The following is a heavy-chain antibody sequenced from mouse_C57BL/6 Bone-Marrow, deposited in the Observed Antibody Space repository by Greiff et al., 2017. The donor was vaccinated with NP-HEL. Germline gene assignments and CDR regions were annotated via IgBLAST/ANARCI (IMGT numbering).Heavy chain of an antibody. CDR1: YTFSRRVH. Sequence: QVQLQQSGPELARPWASVKISCQAFYTFSRRVHFAIRDTNYWMQWVKQRPGTGLEWSGAIYPGNGDTSYNQKFKGKATSTADTSSTTAYMQLSSLTSEDSAVYYCAWRGGYPSYWYFDVWGTGTTVTVSS. D-gene: IGHD1-1*02. CDR2: GTGLEWSG. CDR3: SEDSAVYYCAWRGGYPSYWYFDV. V-gene: IGHV1-87*01. J-gene: IGHJ1*03.